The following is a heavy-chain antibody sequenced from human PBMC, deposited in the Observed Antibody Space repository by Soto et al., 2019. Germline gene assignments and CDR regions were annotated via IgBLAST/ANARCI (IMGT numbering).Heavy chain of an antibody. CDR3: ARDQVCVAAAGNINFDN. J-gene: IGHJ4*01. D-gene: IGHD6-13*01. CDR1: GYTFTGYY. V-gene: IGHV1-2*04. Sequence: GASVKVSCKASGYTFTGYYMHWVRQAPGQGLEWMGWINPNSGGTNYAQKFQGWVTMTRDTSISTAYMELSRLRSDDTAVYYCARDQVCVAAAGNINFDNWGHGTLVTVSS. CDR2: INPNSGGT.